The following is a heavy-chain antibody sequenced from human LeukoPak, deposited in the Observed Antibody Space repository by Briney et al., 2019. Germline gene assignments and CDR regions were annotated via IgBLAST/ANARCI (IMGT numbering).Heavy chain of an antibody. CDR3: AKVRRPRGSWYFQGPADY. J-gene: IGHJ4*02. D-gene: IGHD6-13*01. CDR1: GFTFSSYA. CDR2: ISGSGGST. V-gene: IGHV3-23*01. Sequence: GGSLRLSCAASGFTFSSYAMSWVRQAPGKGLEWVSAISGSGGSTYYADSVKGRFTISRDNSKNTLYLQMNSLRAEDTAVYYCAKVRRPRGSWYFQGPADYWGQGTLVTVSS.